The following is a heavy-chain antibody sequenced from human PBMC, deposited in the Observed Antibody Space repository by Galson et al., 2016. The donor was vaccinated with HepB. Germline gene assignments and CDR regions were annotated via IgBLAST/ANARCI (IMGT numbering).Heavy chain of an antibody. CDR1: GFRVSGNY. CDR2: IYSGGRT. D-gene: IGHD4-17*01. Sequence: SLRLSCAASGFRVSGNYMNWVRQAPGKGLEWASIIYSGGRTYYADSVKGRFTISRDNSKNTVYLQMDRLRAEDTAVYYCAKAYGVDSYHFNDWGQGTLVIVSS. J-gene: IGHJ4*02. CDR3: AKAYGVDSYHFND. V-gene: IGHV3-53*01.